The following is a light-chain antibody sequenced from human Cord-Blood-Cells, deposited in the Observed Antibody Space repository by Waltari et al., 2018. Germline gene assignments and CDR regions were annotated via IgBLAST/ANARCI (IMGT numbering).Light chain of an antibody. V-gene: IGLV2-14*01. CDR1: SSDVGGYNY. J-gene: IGLJ3*02. CDR3: SSYTSSSTWV. CDR2: EVS. Sequence: QSALTQPASVSGSPGQSITISCTGTSSDVGGYNYVSWYQQPPGKAPKLMIYEVSNRPSGVSNRFSGPKSGNTASLTSSGLQAEDEAEYYGSSYTSSSTWVFGGGTKLTVL.